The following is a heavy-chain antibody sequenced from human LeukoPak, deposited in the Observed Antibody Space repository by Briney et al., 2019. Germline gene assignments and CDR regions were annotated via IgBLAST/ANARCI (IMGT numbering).Heavy chain of an antibody. Sequence: PGGSLRLSCAASGFTFSSSEMNWVRPAPGKGLEWVSYISSSGSTIYYADSVKGRFTISRDNAKNSLYLQMNSLRAEDTAVYYCARGGTLEYFQHWGQGTLVTVSS. CDR2: ISSSGSTI. CDR3: ARGGTLEYFQH. V-gene: IGHV3-48*03. J-gene: IGHJ1*01. CDR1: GFTFSSSE.